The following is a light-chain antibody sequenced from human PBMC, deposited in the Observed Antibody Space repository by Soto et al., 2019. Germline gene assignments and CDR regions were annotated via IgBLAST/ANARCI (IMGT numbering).Light chain of an antibody. CDR1: QDIGSD. J-gene: IGKJ1*01. Sequence: IQITQGPSCMFASFGDKVIITCRASQDIGSDLAWYQQKPGKAPERLIYAASSLQNGVPSRFCGSGSGTEFTLTISGLQPEDFETYYCLQPDNFPWTFGQGTKLDIK. CDR2: AAS. V-gene: IGKV1-17*01. CDR3: LQPDNFPWT.